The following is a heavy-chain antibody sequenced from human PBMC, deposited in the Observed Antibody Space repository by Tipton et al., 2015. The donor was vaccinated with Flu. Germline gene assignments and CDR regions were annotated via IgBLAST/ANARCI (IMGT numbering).Heavy chain of an antibody. CDR3: ARDIQEMAAFRHVDY. Sequence: SLRLSCAASGFTFSRYAMHWVRQTPGKGLEWVGVISYDGANKYFADSVKGRFSISRDNSKNTLYLHMNSLRTEDTAMYYCARDIQEMAAFRHVDYGGQGTLVAFSS. J-gene: IGHJ4*02. CDR1: GFTFSRYA. CDR2: ISYDGANK. V-gene: IGHV3-30-3*01. D-gene: IGHD5-24*01.